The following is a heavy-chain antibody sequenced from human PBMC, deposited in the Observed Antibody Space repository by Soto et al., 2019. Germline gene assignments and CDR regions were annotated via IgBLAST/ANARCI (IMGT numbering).Heavy chain of an antibody. J-gene: IGHJ5*02. Sequence: PSETLSLTCAVSSGSISSSNWWSWVRQPPGKGLEWIGEIYHSGSTNYNPSLKSRVTISVDKSKNQFSLKLSSVTAADTAVYYCARDGFCSGGSCGWFDPWGQGTLVTVSS. D-gene: IGHD2-15*01. CDR1: SGSISSSNW. CDR3: ARDGFCSGGSCGWFDP. V-gene: IGHV4-4*02. CDR2: IYHSGST.